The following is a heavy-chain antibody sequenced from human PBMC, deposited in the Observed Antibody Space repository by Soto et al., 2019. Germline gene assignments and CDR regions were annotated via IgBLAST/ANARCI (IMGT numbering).Heavy chain of an antibody. D-gene: IGHD1-26*01. CDR3: ARLGYAGELRRAPSAEYFRH. CDR2: IKQDGSEK. Sequence: PGGSLRLSCAASGFNFSSYWMSWVRQAPGKGLEWVANIKQDGSEKYYVDSVKGRFTISRDNAKNSLYLQMNSLRAEDTAVYYCARLGYAGELRRAPSAEYFRHWGQGTLVTVSS. V-gene: IGHV3-7*01. J-gene: IGHJ1*01. CDR1: GFNFSSYW.